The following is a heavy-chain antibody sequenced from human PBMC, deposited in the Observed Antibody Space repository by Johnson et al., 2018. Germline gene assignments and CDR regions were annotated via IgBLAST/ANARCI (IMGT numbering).Heavy chain of an antibody. V-gene: IGHV3-23*04. D-gene: IGHD1-7*01. J-gene: IGHJ1*01. CDR1: GFNFRTDG. CDR2: ISGNGLRA. CDR3: VRCLWQLPAGAEYFYR. Sequence: VQLVQSGGGLVQPGGSLRLSCVASGFNFRTDGMSWVRQAPGKGLEWVSVISGNGLRAYYADSVKGRFTISRDNSQNTLYLQMNSLTAGDTAVYYCVRCLWQLPAGAEYFYRWGQGTLVTVSS.